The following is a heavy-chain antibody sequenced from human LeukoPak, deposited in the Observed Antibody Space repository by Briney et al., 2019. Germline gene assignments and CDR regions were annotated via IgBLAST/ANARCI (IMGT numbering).Heavy chain of an antibody. V-gene: IGHV1-2*02. J-gene: IGHJ5*02. D-gene: IGHD2-15*01. Sequence: ASVKVSCKASGYTFTGYYIHWVRQAPGQGLEWMGWIKPDSGDTKFAQDFQGRVTMTRDTSSSTAHMELSRLRSDDTAVYYCARGDCSVSGCHGGNWFDPWGQGTLVTASS. CDR3: ARGDCSVSGCHGGNWFDP. CDR2: IKPDSGDT. CDR1: GYTFTGYY.